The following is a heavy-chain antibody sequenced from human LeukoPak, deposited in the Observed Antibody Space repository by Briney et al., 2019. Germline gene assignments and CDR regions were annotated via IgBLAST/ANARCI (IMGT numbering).Heavy chain of an antibody. CDR1: GFTFSSYW. CDR3: AKGGSGYYFQH. V-gene: IGHV3-7*03. Sequence: GGSLRLSCAASGFTFSSYWMSWVRQAPGKGLEWVANIKQDGSEKYYVDSVKGRFTISRDNAKNSLYLQMNSLRAEDTAVYYCAKGGSGYYFQHWGQGTLVTVSS. CDR2: IKQDGSEK. J-gene: IGHJ1*01. D-gene: IGHD3-22*01.